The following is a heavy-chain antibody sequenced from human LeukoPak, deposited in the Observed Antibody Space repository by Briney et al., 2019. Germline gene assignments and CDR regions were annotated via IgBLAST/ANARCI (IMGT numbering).Heavy chain of an antibody. CDR1: GFTFSAYA. Sequence: GSLRLSCEASGFTFSAYAMTWVRQAPGKGLEWVSSIGSDNKPHYSESVKGRFAISRGNSKSMLFLQLNSLRAEDTAVYYCARDLRRIAAYYFDYWGQGTLVTVSS. V-gene: IGHV3-23*01. CDR3: ARDLRRIAAYYFDY. D-gene: IGHD6-25*01. J-gene: IGHJ4*02. CDR2: IGSDNKP.